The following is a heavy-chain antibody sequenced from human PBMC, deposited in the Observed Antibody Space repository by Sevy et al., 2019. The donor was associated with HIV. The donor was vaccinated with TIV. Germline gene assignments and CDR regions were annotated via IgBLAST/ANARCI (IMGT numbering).Heavy chain of an antibody. J-gene: IGHJ4*02. V-gene: IGHV3-7*01. D-gene: IGHD6-25*01. CDR1: GFTFSSYW. Sequence: GGSLRLSCAASGFTFSSYWMSWVRQAPGKGLEWAANIKQDGSEKYYVDSVKGRFTISRDNAKNSLYLQMNSLRAEDTAVYYCAMGTTAGSFDYWGQGTLVTVSS. CDR2: IKQDGSEK. CDR3: AMGTTAGSFDY.